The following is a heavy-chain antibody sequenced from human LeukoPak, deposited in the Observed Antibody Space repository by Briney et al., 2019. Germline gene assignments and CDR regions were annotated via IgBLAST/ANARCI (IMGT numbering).Heavy chain of an antibody. CDR1: GFTFSSYE. V-gene: IGHV3-48*03. CDR2: ISSSGSTI. CDR3: ARETRKGGFDP. Sequence: PGGSLRLSCAASGFTFSSYEMNWVRQAPGKGLEWVSYISSSGSTIYYADSVKGRFTISRDNSKNTLYLQMNSLRAEDTAVYYCARETRKGGFDPWGQGTLVTVSS. J-gene: IGHJ5*02.